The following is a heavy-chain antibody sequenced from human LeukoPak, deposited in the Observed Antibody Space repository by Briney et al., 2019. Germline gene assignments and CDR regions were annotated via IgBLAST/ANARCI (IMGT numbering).Heavy chain of an antibody. CDR3: ARPLYYGSGSYFDY. CDR2: VSAYDGDT. Sequence: ASVKVSCKASGYTFITYGMSWVRQAPGQGLEWMGWVSAYDGDTKYAQKFQGRVTTTTDTSTSTAYMELRSLRSEDTAVYFCARPLYYGSGSYFDYWGQGTLVTVSS. V-gene: IGHV1-18*04. D-gene: IGHD3-10*01. CDR1: GYTFITYG. J-gene: IGHJ4*02.